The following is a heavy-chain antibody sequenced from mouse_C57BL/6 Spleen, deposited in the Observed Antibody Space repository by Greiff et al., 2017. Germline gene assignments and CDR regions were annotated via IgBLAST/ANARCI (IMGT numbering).Heavy chain of an antibody. Sequence: QVQLQQSGAELARPGASVQLSCKASGYTFTSYGISWVKQRTGQGLEWIGEIYPRSGNTYYNEKLKGKATLTADKSSSTAYMELRSLTSEDSAVYFCARRGSNYEDAMDYWGQGTSVTVSS. CDR1: GYTFTSYG. CDR3: ARRGSNYEDAMDY. J-gene: IGHJ4*01. CDR2: IYPRSGNT. D-gene: IGHD2-5*01. V-gene: IGHV1-81*01.